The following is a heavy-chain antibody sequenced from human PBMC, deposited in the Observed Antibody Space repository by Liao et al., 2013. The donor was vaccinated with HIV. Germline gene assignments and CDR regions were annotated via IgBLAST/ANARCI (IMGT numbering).Heavy chain of an antibody. CDR3: ARARPGYSYGLPWPRGFFDY. V-gene: IGHV4-30-4*08. CDR2: LYDIGST. CDR1: GGSISSDDYS. J-gene: IGHJ4*02. D-gene: IGHD5-18*01. Sequence: QVQLQESGPGLVKPSQTLSLTCTVSGGSISSDDYSWNWIRQPPGKGLEWIGRLYDIGSTYYNPSLKSRLTISVGTSKNQFSLKLSSVTAADTAVYYCARARPGYSYGLPWPRGFFDYWGQGTLVTVSS.